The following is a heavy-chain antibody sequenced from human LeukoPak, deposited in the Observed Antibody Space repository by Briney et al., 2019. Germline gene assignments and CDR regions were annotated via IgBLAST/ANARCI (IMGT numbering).Heavy chain of an antibody. V-gene: IGHV3-48*03. CDR1: GFTFSSYE. J-gene: IGHJ6*04. CDR2: ISSSGSSI. CDR3: AELGITMIGGV. Sequence: QPGGSLRLSCAASGFTFSSYEINWVRQAPGKGLEWISYISSSGSSINYADSVRGRFTISRDNAKNSLYLQMNSLRAEDTAVYYCAELGITMIGGVWGKGTTVTISS. D-gene: IGHD3-10*02.